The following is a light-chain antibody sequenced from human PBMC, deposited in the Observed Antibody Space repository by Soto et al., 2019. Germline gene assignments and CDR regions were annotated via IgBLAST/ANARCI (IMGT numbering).Light chain of an antibody. Sequence: QSVLTQPASVSGSPGQSITISCTGTSNDVGNHNYVSWYQHFSGKAPKLVIYDVSYRPSGVSNRFSGSKSGNTASLTISGLQTEDEADYYCSSHTNTIPYVSGPGTKLTV. CDR2: DVS. J-gene: IGLJ1*01. V-gene: IGLV2-14*03. CDR1: SNDVGNHNY. CDR3: SSHTNTIPYV.